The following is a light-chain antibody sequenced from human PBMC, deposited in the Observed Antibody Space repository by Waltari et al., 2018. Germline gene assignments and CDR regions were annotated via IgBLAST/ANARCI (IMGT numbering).Light chain of an antibody. CDR3: QKYNSALFT. V-gene: IGKV1-27*01. CDR1: QGFSNY. CDR2: AAS. J-gene: IGKJ3*01. Sequence: DIQMTQSPSSLSASVGDRVTITCRASQGFSNYLAWYQQKPGKVPKLLIYAASTLQSGVPSRFSGSGSGTDFTLTISSLQPEDVVTYYCQKYNSALFTFGPGTKVDIK.